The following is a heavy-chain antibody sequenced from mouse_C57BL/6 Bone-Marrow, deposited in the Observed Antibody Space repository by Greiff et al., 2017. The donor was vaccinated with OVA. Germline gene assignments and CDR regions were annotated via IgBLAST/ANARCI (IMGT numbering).Heavy chain of an antibody. CDR3: ARGKVWFAY. D-gene: IGHD1-3*01. Sequence: QVQLKESGPELVKPGASVKISCKASGYAFSSSWMNWVKQRPGKGLEWIGRIYPGDGDTNYNGKFKGKATLTADKSSSTAYMQLSSLTSEDSAVYFCARGKVWFAYWGQGTLVTVSA. CDR1: GYAFSSSW. J-gene: IGHJ3*01. CDR2: IYPGDGDT. V-gene: IGHV1-82*01.